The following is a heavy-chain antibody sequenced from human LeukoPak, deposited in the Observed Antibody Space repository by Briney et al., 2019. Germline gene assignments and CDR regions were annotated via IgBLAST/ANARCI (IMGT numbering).Heavy chain of an antibody. CDR3: ARGAVTFGGVIVSLDY. V-gene: IGHV1-3*01. D-gene: IGHD3-16*02. CDR1: GYTFTSYA. CDR2: INAGNGNT. J-gene: IGHJ4*02. Sequence: ASVKVSCKASGYTFTSYAMHWVRQAPGQRLEWMGWINAGNGNTKYSQKFQGRVTITRDTSASTAYMELSSLRSEDTAVYYCARGAVTFGGVIVSLDYWGQGTLVTVSS.